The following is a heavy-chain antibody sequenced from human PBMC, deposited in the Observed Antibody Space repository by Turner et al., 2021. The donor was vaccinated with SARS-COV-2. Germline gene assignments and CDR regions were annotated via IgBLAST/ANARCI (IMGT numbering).Heavy chain of an antibody. V-gene: IGHV4-39*01. Sequence: QLQLQESGPGLVTPSETLSLTCTVPGGSISSSSYYWGWIRQPPGKGLEGIGNIYYSGSTYYNPSLKRRVTISVDTSKNQYSLKLSSVTAADTAVYYCARQVRGYSYAFSFDYWGQGTLVTVSS. D-gene: IGHD5-18*01. J-gene: IGHJ4*02. CDR3: ARQVRGYSYAFSFDY. CDR1: GGSISSSSYY. CDR2: IYYSGST.